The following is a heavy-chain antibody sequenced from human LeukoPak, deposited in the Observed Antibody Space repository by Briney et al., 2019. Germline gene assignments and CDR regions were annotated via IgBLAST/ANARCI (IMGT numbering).Heavy chain of an antibody. CDR3: ARVLGRAFDI. D-gene: IGHD3-3*02. V-gene: IGHV4-59*01. Sequence: PSETLSLTCTVSGGSISSYYWSWIRQPPGKGLEWIGYIYYSGSTNYSPSLKSRVTISVDTSKNQFSLKLSSVTAADTAVYYCARVLGRAFDIWGQGTMVTVSS. CDR1: GGSISSYY. J-gene: IGHJ3*02. CDR2: IYYSGST.